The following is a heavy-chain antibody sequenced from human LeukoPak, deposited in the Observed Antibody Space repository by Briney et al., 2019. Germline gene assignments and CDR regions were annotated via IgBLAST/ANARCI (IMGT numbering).Heavy chain of an antibody. V-gene: IGHV5-10-1*01. CDR2: IDPSNSYT. D-gene: IGHD2-2*01. J-gene: IGHJ5*02. CDR1: GYSFTSYW. CDR3: ARHGGGYCSSTSCSPVRYWFDP. Sequence: GESLRISCKGYGYSFTSYWISWVRQMPGKGLEWMGRIDPSNSYTNYSPSFQGHVTISADKSISTAYLQWSSLKASDTAMYYCARHGGGYCSSTSCSPVRYWFDPWGQGTLVTVSS.